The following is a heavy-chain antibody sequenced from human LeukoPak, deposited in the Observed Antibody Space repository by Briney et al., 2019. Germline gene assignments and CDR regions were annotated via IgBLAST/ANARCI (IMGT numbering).Heavy chain of an antibody. Sequence: QPGGSLRLSCAASGFTFNNYWVHWVRQAPGKGLVWVSRINRDGSTTKYADSVKGRFTVSRDNAKNTLNLQMNSLRAEDTAVYYCARDKKSGESSEIDYWGQGTLVTVSS. CDR1: GFTFNNYW. V-gene: IGHV3-74*03. J-gene: IGHJ4*02. CDR3: ARDKKSGESSEIDY. D-gene: IGHD3-10*01. CDR2: INRDGSTT.